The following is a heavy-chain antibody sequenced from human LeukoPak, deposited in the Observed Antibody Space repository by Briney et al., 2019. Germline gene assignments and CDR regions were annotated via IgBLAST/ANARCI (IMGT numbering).Heavy chain of an antibody. CDR3: AKEASGEYYYDSSGYYPFDY. D-gene: IGHD3-22*01. CDR2: ISGSGGST. CDR1: GFTFSSYA. Sequence: GGSLRLSYAASGFTFSSYAMSWVRQAPGKGLEWVSAISGSGGSTYYTDSVKGRFTISRDNSKNTLYLQMNSLRAEDTAVYYCAKEASGEYYYDSSGYYPFDYWGQGTLVTVSS. J-gene: IGHJ4*02. V-gene: IGHV3-23*01.